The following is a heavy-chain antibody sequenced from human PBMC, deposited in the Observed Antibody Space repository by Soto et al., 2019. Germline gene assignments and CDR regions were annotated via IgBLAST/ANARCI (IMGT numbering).Heavy chain of an antibody. J-gene: IGHJ6*02. CDR3: ARSYDFWSGQDYYGMDV. Sequence: PSETLSLTCAVYGGSFSGYYWSWIRQPPGKGLEWIGEINHSGSTNYNPSLKSRITISVDTSKNQFSLKLSSVTAADTAVYYCARSYDFWSGQDYYGMDVSGQGTSVTVSS. D-gene: IGHD3-3*01. CDR1: GGSFSGYY. V-gene: IGHV4-34*01. CDR2: INHSGST.